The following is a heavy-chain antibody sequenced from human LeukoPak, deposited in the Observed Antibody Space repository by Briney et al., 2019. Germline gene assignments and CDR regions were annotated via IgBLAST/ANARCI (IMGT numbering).Heavy chain of an antibody. CDR3: AKLRDFFDSSGQLDY. Sequence: GGSLRLSCAASGFTFSSYAISWVRQAPGKGLEWVSATSGSGDGTFYADSVKGRFTISRDNSKNTLYLQMNSLRAEDTAIYSCAKLRDFFDSSGQLDYWGQGTLVTLSS. CDR2: TSGSGDGT. D-gene: IGHD3-22*01. V-gene: IGHV3-23*01. J-gene: IGHJ4*02. CDR1: GFTFSSYA.